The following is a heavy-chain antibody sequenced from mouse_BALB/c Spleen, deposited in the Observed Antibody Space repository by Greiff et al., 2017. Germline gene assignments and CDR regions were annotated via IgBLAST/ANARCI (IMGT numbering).Heavy chain of an antibody. J-gene: IGHJ3*01. Sequence: DVKLVESGGGLVKPGGSLKLSCAASGFTFSDYYMYWVRQTPEKRLEWVATISDGGSYTYYPDSVKGRFTISRDNAKNNLYLQMSSLKSEDTAMYYCARDKGIYYGNYGFAYWGQGTLVTVSA. CDR2: ISDGGSYT. CDR3: ARDKGIYYGNYGFAY. D-gene: IGHD2-1*01. CDR1: GFTFSDYY. V-gene: IGHV5-4*02.